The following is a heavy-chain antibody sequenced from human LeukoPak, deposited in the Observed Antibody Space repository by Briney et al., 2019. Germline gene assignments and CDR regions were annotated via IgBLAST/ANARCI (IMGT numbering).Heavy chain of an antibody. V-gene: IGHV4-4*07. D-gene: IGHD4-17*01. Sequence: PSETLSLTCTVSGGSISSYYWSWIRQPAGKGLEWIGRIYTSGSTNYNPSLKSRVTMSVDTSKNQFSLKPSSVTAADTAVYYCASLTTVTTDDYYYYYMDVWGKGTTVTVSS. CDR2: IYTSGST. CDR1: GGSISSYY. CDR3: ASLTTVTTDDYYYYYMDV. J-gene: IGHJ6*03.